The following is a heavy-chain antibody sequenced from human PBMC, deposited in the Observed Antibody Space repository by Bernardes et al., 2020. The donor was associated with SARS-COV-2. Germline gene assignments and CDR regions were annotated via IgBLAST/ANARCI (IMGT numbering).Heavy chain of an antibody. J-gene: IGHJ3*01. CDR1: GYIFTSHW. CDR3: ATHSDSSERGAFDL. CDR2: IYPDDSET. Sequence: GESLQISCHDSGYIFTSHWIAWVRQMPGKGLEWMGMIYPDDSETRFSPSFQGRVTISADKSIKTAYLQWASLKASDTAMYYCATHSDSSERGAFDLWGQGTLVTVSS. V-gene: IGHV5-51*01. D-gene: IGHD6-6*01.